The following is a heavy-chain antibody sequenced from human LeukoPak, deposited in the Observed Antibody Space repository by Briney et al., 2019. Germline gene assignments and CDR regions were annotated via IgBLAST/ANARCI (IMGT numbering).Heavy chain of an antibody. CDR2: ISSSSSTI. Sequence: GGSLRLSCAASGFTFSSYSMNWVRQAPGKGLEWVSYISSSSSTIYYAGSVKGRFTISRDNAKNSLYLQMNSLRAEDTAVYYCVASTGYSSSWFYFDYWGQGTLVTVSS. V-gene: IGHV3-48*01. J-gene: IGHJ4*02. CDR3: VASTGYSSSWFYFDY. CDR1: GFTFSSYS. D-gene: IGHD6-13*01.